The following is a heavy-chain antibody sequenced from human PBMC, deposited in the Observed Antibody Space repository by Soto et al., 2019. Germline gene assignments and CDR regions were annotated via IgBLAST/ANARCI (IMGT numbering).Heavy chain of an antibody. D-gene: IGHD1-1*01. V-gene: IGHV3-11*03. CDR1: GSSFSDYY. CDR2: ITSSSSYT. CDR3: AGGQDNLAVNFDY. Sequence: PGGSLRLSCAASGSSFSDYYMSWIRQSPGKGLEWLSYITSSSSYTHYADSVKGRFTISRDNAKSSLYLQMYSLRAEDTAVYYCAGGQDNLAVNFDYWGQGTPVTVPQ. J-gene: IGHJ4*02.